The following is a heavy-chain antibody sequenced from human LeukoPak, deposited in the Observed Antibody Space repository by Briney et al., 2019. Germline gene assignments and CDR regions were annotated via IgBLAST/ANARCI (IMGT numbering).Heavy chain of an antibody. J-gene: IGHJ4*02. CDR3: AKESRYYDILTGYSSRPYFDY. CDR1: GFTFSSYA. Sequence: GGSLRLSCAASGFTFSSYAMSWVRQAPGKGLEWVSAISGSGGSTYYADSVKGRFTISRDNSKNTLYLQMNSLRAEDTAVYYCAKESRYYDILTGYSSRPYFDYWGQGTQVTVSS. D-gene: IGHD3-9*01. V-gene: IGHV3-23*01. CDR2: ISGSGGST.